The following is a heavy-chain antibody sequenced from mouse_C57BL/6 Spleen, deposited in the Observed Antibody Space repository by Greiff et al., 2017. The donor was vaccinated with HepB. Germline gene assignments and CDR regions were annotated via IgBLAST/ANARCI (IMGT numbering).Heavy chain of an antibody. CDR1: GFTFSDYG. J-gene: IGHJ4*01. V-gene: IGHV5-17*01. Sequence: EVQVVESGGGLVKPGGSLKLSCAASGFTFSDYGMHWVRQAPEKGLEWVAYISSGSSTIYYADTVKGRFTISRDNAKNTLFLQMTSLRSEDTAMYYCARETAQATDAMDYWGQGTSVTVSS. CDR3: ARETAQATDAMDY. CDR2: ISSGSSTI. D-gene: IGHD3-2*02.